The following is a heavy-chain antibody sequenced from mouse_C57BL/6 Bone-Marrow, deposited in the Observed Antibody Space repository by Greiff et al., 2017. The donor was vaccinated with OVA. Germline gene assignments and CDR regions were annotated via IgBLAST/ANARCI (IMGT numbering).Heavy chain of an antibody. D-gene: IGHD1-1*01. CDR3: ARDDTTVVAHWYFDV. CDR1: GFTFSSYA. Sequence: GKVVESGGGLVKPGGSLKLSCAASGFTFSSYAMSWVRQTPEKRLEWVATISDGGSYTYYPDNVKGRFTISRDNAKNNLYLQMSHLKSEDTAMYYCARDDTTVVAHWYFDVWGTGTTVTVSS. J-gene: IGHJ1*03. CDR2: ISDGGSYT. V-gene: IGHV5-4*01.